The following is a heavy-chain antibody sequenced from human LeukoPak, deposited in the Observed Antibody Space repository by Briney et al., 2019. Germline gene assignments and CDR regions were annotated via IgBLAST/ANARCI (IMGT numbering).Heavy chain of an antibody. CDR1: GGSISSYY. CDR2: IYTSGST. Sequence: PSETLSLTCTVSGGSISSYYWSWIRQPAGKGLEWIGRIYTSGSTNYNPSLKSRVTISVDTSKNQFSLKLSSVTAADTAVYYCARQVTYYYDSSGWGSGDAFDIWGQGTMVTVSS. CDR3: ARQVTYYYDSSGWGSGDAFDI. V-gene: IGHV4-4*07. J-gene: IGHJ3*02. D-gene: IGHD3-22*01.